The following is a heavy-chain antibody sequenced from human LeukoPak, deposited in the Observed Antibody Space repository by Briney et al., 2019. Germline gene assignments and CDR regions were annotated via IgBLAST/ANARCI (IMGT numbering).Heavy chain of an antibody. J-gene: IGHJ3*02. CDR1: GFTFSSYA. Sequence: PGGSLRLSCAASGFTFSSYAMSWVRQAPGKGLEWVSAISGSGGSTYYADSVKGRFTISRDNSKNTLCLQMNSLRAEDTAVYYCAKGGYYGDDAFDIWGQGTMVTVSS. V-gene: IGHV3-23*01. CDR2: ISGSGGST. D-gene: IGHD4-17*01. CDR3: AKGGYYGDDAFDI.